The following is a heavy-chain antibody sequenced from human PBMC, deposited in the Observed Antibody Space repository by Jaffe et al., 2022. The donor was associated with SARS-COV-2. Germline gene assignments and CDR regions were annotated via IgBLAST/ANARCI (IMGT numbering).Heavy chain of an antibody. D-gene: IGHD3-3*01. CDR3: ARGLEGRGTPNRGYFDY. CDR1: GGSFSGYY. V-gene: IGHV4-34*01. CDR2: INHSGST. J-gene: IGHJ4*02. Sequence: QVQLQQWGAGLLKPSETLSLTCAVYGGSFSGYYWSWIRQPPGKGLEWIGEINHSGSTNYNPSLKSRVTISVDTSKNQFSLKLSSVTAADTAVYYCARGLEGRGTPNRGYFDYWGQGTLVTVSS.